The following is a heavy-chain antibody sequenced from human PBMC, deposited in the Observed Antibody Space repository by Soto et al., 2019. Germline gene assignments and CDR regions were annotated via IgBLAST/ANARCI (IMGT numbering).Heavy chain of an antibody. CDR2: IIPIFGTA. Sequence: QVPLVQSGAEVKKPGSSVKVSCKASGGTFSSYAISWVRQAPGQGLEWMGGIIPIFGTANYAQKFQGRVTINADESTSTAYMELSSLRSEDTAVYYCARDSGWERRRGYFDYWGQGTLVTVSS. D-gene: IGHD1-26*01. V-gene: IGHV1-69*01. J-gene: IGHJ4*02. CDR3: ARDSGWERRRGYFDY. CDR1: GGTFSSYA.